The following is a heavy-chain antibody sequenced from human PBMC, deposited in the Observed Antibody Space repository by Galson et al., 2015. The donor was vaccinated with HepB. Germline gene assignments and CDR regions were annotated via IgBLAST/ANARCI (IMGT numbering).Heavy chain of an antibody. V-gene: IGHV5-51*01. Sequence: QSGAEVKKPGESLKISCKGSGYSFTSYWIGWVRQMPGKGLEWMGIIYPGDSDTRYSPSFQGQVTISADKSISTAYLQWSSLKASDTAMYYCARHASSGSYTREFDYWGQGTLVTVSS. D-gene: IGHD1-26*01. CDR3: ARHASSGSYTREFDY. CDR1: GYSFTSYW. J-gene: IGHJ4*02. CDR2: IYPGDSDT.